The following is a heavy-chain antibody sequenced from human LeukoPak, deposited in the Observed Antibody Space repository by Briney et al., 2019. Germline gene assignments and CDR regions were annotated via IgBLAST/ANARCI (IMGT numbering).Heavy chain of an antibody. CDR1: GFTFSSYG. J-gene: IGHJ4*02. D-gene: IGHD3-22*01. CDR3: AREGSSGYRGFDY. Sequence: GGSLRLSCAASGFTFSSYGMSWVRQAPGKGLEWVSVIYSGGSTYYADSVKGRFTISRDNSKNTLYLQMNSLRAEDTAVYYCAREGSSGYRGFDYWGQGTLVTVSS. V-gene: IGHV3-66*01. CDR2: IYSGGST.